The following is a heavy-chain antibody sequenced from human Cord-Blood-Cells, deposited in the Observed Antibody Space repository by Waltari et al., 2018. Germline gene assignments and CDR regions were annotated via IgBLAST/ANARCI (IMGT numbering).Heavy chain of an antibody. Sequence: EVQLVESGGGLVQPGGSLRLSCAASGFTFSSYEMNWVRQAQGKGVGWCSYIWSSGSTIYYADSVKGRFTISRDNAKNSLYLQMNSLRAEDTAVYYCARVPPPPTGYYFDYWGQGTLVTVSS. CDR1: GFTFSSYE. V-gene: IGHV3-48*03. CDR3: ARVPPPPTGYYFDY. CDR2: IWSSGSTI. J-gene: IGHJ4*02.